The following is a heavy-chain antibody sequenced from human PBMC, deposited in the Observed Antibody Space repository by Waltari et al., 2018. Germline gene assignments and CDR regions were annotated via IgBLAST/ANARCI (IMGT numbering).Heavy chain of an antibody. V-gene: IGHV4-39*01. CDR1: GGSISSSSYY. Sequence: QLQLQESGPGLVKPSETLSLTCTVSGGSISSSSYYWGWLRQPPGQGLEWIGSIYYSGSTYYNPSLKSRVTISVDTSKNQFSLKLSSVTAADTAVYYCARLYPNDYWGQGTLVTVSS. CDR3: ARLYPNDY. J-gene: IGHJ4*02. CDR2: IYYSGST.